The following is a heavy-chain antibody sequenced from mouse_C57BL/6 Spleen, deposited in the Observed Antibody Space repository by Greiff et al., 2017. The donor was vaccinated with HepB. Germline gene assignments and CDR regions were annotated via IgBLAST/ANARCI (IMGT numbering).Heavy chain of an antibody. Sequence: EVNVVESGGDLVKPGGSLKLSCAASGFTFSSYGMSWVRQTPDKRLEWVATISSGGSYTYYPDSVKGRFTISRDNAKNTLYLQMSSLKSEDTAMYYCARQDYDYDDWYFDVWGTGTTVTVSS. V-gene: IGHV5-6*01. D-gene: IGHD2-4*01. CDR3: ARQDYDYDDWYFDV. CDR2: ISSGGSYT. CDR1: GFTFSSYG. J-gene: IGHJ1*03.